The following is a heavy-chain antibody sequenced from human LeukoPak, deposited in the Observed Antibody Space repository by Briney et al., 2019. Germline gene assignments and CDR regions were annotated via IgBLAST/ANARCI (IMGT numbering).Heavy chain of an antibody. D-gene: IGHD6-19*01. J-gene: IGHJ4*02. CDR2: IIPIFGTA. Sequence: SVKVSCKASGGTFSSYAISWVRQAPGQGLEWMGGIIPIFGTANYAQEFQGRVTITADKSTSTAYMELSSLRSDDTAVYYCARVMGSGWYEDYFDYWGQGTLVTVSS. CDR3: ARVMGSGWYEDYFDY. V-gene: IGHV1-69*06. CDR1: GGTFSSYA.